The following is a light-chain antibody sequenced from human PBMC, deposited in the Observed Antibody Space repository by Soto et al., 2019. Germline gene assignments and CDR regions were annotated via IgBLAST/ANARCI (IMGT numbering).Light chain of an antibody. CDR2: EVS. CDR1: SSDVGSYNR. V-gene: IGLV2-18*02. Sequence: QSVLTQPPSVSGSPGHAVAISCTGTSSDVGSYNRVAWYQQSPGTAPKLMIYEVSNRPSGVPDRFSGSKSGNTASLTISGRQAEDEADYYCSSFTSSSTYVFGTGTKLTVL. J-gene: IGLJ1*01. CDR3: SSFTSSSTYV.